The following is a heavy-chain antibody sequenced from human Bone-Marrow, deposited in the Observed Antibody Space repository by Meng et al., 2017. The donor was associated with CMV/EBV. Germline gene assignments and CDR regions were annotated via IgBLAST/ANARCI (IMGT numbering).Heavy chain of an antibody. D-gene: IGHD6-13*01. V-gene: IGHV3-15*01. Sequence: VQLVESGGGLVKPGGSLRLSCVASGLRFPDAWMSWVRQAPGKGLEWVGRIKRNRDGGTIDYAARVKGSFTISRDESKNTLYLQMDSLITEDTAVYFCATGAAAADHWGQGTLVTVFS. J-gene: IGHJ4*02. CDR2: IKRNRDGGTI. CDR3: ATGAAAADH. CDR1: GLRFPDAW.